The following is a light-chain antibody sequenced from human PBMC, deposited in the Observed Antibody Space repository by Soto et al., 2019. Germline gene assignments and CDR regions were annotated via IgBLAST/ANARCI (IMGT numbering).Light chain of an antibody. Sequence: IQMPPTTSTLSATVGDRVNIPCRASQSINIWLAWYQQKPGRAPKLLIYLASTLASGVPSRFSGSGSGTEFTLTISSLQPDDFATYYCQQYNVYWTFGQGTKVDI. CDR1: QSINIW. J-gene: IGKJ1*01. CDR3: QQYNVYWT. CDR2: LAS. V-gene: IGKV1-5*03.